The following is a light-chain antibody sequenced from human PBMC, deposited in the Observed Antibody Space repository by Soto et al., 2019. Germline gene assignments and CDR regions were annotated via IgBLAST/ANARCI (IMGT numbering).Light chain of an antibody. CDR2: DAS. J-gene: IGKJ1*01. V-gene: IGKV3-11*01. CDR1: QSVSSY. CDR3: QQYNNWPWT. Sequence: EIVLTQSPATLSLSPGESATLSGRASQSVSSYLAWYQQKPGQAPRLLIYDASNRATGIPARFSGSGSGTDFTLTISSLQSEDFAIYYCQQYNNWPWTFGQGTKVDIK.